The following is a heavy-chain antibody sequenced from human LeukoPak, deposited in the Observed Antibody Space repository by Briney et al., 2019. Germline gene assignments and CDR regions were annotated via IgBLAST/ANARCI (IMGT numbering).Heavy chain of an antibody. D-gene: IGHD6-19*01. CDR3: ASSRLSYFDY. Sequence: GESLTLSFSPSGLNVSGNYMSWVRQAPGQGLEWGSVIYSGGRTYYADSAKGRFTISRDNSKNTLYLQMNSLRAEDTAVYYCASSRLSYFDYWGQGTLVTVSS. CDR1: GLNVSGNY. CDR2: IYSGGRT. J-gene: IGHJ4*02. V-gene: IGHV3-53*01.